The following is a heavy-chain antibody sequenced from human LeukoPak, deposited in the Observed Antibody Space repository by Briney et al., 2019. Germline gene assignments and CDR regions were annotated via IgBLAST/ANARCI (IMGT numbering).Heavy chain of an antibody. CDR3: AKVEDHYDSSGYSRDEYFQH. D-gene: IGHD3-22*01. CDR2: ISGSGGST. V-gene: IGHV3-23*01. CDR1: GFTFSSYA. Sequence: GGSLRLSCAASGFTFSSYAMSWVRQAPGKGLEWVSAISGSGGSTYYADSVKGRFTISRDNSKNTLYLQMNSLRAEDTAVYYCAKVEDHYDSSGYSRDEYFQHWGQGTLVTVSS. J-gene: IGHJ1*01.